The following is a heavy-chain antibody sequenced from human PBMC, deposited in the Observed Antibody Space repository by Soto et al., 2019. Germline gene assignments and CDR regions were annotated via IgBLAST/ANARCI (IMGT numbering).Heavy chain of an antibody. J-gene: IGHJ5*02. CDR3: ARGVLVGNWFDP. Sequence: QVQLQQWGAGLLKPSETLSLTCAVYGGSFSGYYWSWIRQPPGKGLEWIGEINHSGSTNYNPSLKSRVTISVDTSKNQFSLKLSSVTAADTAVYYCARGVLVGNWFDPWGQGTLVTVSS. V-gene: IGHV4-34*01. CDR1: GGSFSGYY. D-gene: IGHD2-8*02. CDR2: INHSGST.